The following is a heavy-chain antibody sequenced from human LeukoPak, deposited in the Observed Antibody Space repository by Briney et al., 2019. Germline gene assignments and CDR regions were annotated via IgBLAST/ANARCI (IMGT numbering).Heavy chain of an antibody. CDR3: AKDRLVVVPAAMPKARGLFDY. CDR1: GFTFSSYG. V-gene: IGHV3-30*18. Sequence: PGGSLRLSCAASGFTFSSYGMHWVRPAPGKGLEWVAVISYDGSNKYHADSVKGRFTISRDNSKNTLYLQMNSLRAEDTAVYYCAKDRLVVVPAAMPKARGLFDYWGQGTLVTVSS. CDR2: ISYDGSNK. J-gene: IGHJ4*02. D-gene: IGHD2-2*01.